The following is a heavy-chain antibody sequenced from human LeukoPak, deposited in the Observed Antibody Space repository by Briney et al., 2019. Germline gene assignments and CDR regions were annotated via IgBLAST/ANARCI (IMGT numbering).Heavy chain of an antibody. CDR3: AGSGRDTIFGVGGY. D-gene: IGHD3-3*01. V-gene: IGHV1-69*13. CDR2: IIPIFGTA. Sequence: ASVQVSCKASGGTFSSYAISWVRQAPGQGLEWMGGIIPIFGTANYAQKFQGRVAITADESTSTAYMELSSLRSEDTAVYFCAGSGRDTIFGVGGYWGQGTLVTVSS. J-gene: IGHJ4*02. CDR1: GGTFSSYA.